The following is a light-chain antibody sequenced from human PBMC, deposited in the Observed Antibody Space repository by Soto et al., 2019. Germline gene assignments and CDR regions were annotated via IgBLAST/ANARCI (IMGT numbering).Light chain of an antibody. CDR1: RGHSSYI. CDR3: ETWDTNTRV. V-gene: IGLV4-60*03. Sequence: QPVLTQSSSASASLGSSVKLTCTLSRGHSSYIIAWHQQQPGKAPRYLMKLEGSGSYNKGSGVPDRFSGSSSGAVRYLTISNLRSDDEADYYCETWDTNTRVFGGRTKLTVL. CDR2: LEGSGSY. J-gene: IGLJ3*02.